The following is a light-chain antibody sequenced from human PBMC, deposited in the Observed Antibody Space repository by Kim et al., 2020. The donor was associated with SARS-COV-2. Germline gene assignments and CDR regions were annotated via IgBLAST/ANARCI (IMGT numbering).Light chain of an antibody. J-gene: IGLJ3*02. V-gene: IGLV3-19*01. CDR2: GKN. CDR3: NSRDSSGNRM. Sequence: SYELTQDPAVSVALGQTVRITCQGDSLRSSYANWYQQRPGQAPLLVIFGKNNRPSGIPDRFSGSSSGNTASLTITGPQAEDEADYYCNSRDSSGNRMFG. CDR1: SLRSSY.